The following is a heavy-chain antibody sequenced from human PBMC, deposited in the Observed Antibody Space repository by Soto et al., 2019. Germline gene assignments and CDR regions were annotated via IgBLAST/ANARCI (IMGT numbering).Heavy chain of an antibody. D-gene: IGHD2-2*01. V-gene: IGHV3-23*01. CDR2: ISGSGGST. J-gene: IGHJ6*02. CDR3: AKGEYWRSTSCYYYYGMDV. CDR1: GFTFSSYA. Sequence: PGGSLRLSCAASGFTFSSYAMSWVRQAPGKGLEWVSAISGSGGSTYYADSVKGRFTISRDNSKNTLYLQMNSLRAGDTAVYYCAKGEYWRSTSCYYYYGMDVWGQGTTVTVSS.